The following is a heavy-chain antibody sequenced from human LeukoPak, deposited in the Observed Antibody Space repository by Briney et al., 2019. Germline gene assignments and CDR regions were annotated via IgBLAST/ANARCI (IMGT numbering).Heavy chain of an antibody. D-gene: IGHD5-18*01. CDR2: IKEDGSEI. V-gene: IGHV3-7*01. J-gene: IGHJ4*02. Sequence: GGSLRLSCAASGFTFSSHWMGWVRQAPGKGLEWVANIKEDGSEIYYVDSVKGRFTISRDNAKNSLYLQMNSLRAEDTAVYYCTRRGYGHWGQGTLVTVSS. CDR3: TRRGYGH. CDR1: GFTFSSHW.